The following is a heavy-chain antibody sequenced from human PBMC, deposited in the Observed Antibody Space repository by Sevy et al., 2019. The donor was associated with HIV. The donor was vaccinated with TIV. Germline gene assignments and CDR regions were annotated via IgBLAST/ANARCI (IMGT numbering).Heavy chain of an antibody. V-gene: IGHV3-30-3*01. J-gene: IGHJ4*02. CDR2: ISYDGSNK. CDR1: GFTFSSYA. CDR3: ARGSYSYGYGYFDY. D-gene: IGHD5-18*01. Sequence: GGSLRLSCAASGFTFSSYAMHWVRQAPGKGLEWVAVISYDGSNKYCADSVKGRFTISRDNSKNTLYLQMNSLRAEDTAVYYCARGSYSYGYGYFDYWGQGTLVTVSS.